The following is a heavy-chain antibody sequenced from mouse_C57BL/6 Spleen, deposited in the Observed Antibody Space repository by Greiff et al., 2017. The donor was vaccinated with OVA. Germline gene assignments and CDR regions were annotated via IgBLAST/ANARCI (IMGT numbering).Heavy chain of an antibody. CDR3: ARSYYGVYYYAMDY. Sequence: VQLQQPGAELVRPGSSVNLSCTASGYTFTSYWMHWVKQRPIQGLEWIGNIDPSDSETHYNQQFKDKATLTVDKSSSRDYMQLSSLTSEDSAVYYCARSYYGVYYYAMDYWGQGTSVTVSS. J-gene: IGHJ4*01. CDR2: IDPSDSET. CDR1: GYTFTSYW. V-gene: IGHV1-52*01. D-gene: IGHD1-2*01.